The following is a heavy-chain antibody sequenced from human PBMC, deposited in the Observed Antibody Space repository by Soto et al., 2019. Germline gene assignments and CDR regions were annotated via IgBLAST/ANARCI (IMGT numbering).Heavy chain of an antibody. CDR3: PHRDSTGTTTYLDS. J-gene: IGHJ4*02. V-gene: IGHV2-5*02. D-gene: IGHD1-1*01. CDR2: IYLDGES. Sequence: GSGPTLVNPTETLTLTCTFSGFSFTTTRMGVGWTRQPPGKALEWLAIIYLDGESRYNPLLRRRLTLTEDTSKNQVVLTMTNMDPTDTATYYCPHRDSTGTTTYLDSWGQGIPVTVSS. CDR1: GFSFTTTRMG.